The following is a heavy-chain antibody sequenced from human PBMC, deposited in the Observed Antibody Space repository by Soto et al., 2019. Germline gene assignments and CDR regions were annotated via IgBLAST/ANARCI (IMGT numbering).Heavy chain of an antibody. J-gene: IGHJ4*02. CDR1: GFTFSSYA. D-gene: IGHD3-22*01. Sequence: GGSLRLSCSASGFTFSSYAMHWVRQAPGKGLEYVSAISSNGGSTYYADSVKGRFTISRDSSKNTLYLQMSSLRAEDTAVYYCVKGVTYYYDSSGYYWGQGTLVTVSS. CDR2: ISSNGGST. CDR3: VKGVTYYYDSSGYY. V-gene: IGHV3-64D*08.